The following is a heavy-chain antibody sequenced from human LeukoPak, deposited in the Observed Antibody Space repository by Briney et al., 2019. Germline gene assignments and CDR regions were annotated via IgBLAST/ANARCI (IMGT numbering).Heavy chain of an antibody. Sequence: GGSLRLSCAASGFTFTDHYMDSVRETPGERLEWVVRTRNKANSYTTEYAASVKGRFTISRDDSKTSLYLQMNSLKTEDTAVYYCASLPGAAAGTLDGWGQGTLVTVSS. V-gene: IGHV3-72*01. CDR2: TRNKANSYTT. J-gene: IGHJ4*02. CDR1: GFTFTDHY. CDR3: ASLPGAAAGTLDG. D-gene: IGHD6-13*01.